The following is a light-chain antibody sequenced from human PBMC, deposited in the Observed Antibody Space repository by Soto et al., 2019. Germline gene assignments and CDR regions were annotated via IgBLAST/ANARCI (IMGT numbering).Light chain of an antibody. Sequence: QSALTRPASASGAPGQSGPITRTGTSSDVGGYKYVSWYQQHPGKAPKVMIYEVSKRPSGVPDRFSGSKSGNTASLTVSGLQAEDEADYYCSSYAGSDLYVFGSGTKVTVL. CDR2: EVS. J-gene: IGLJ1*01. CDR1: SSDVGGYKY. CDR3: SSYAGSDLYV. V-gene: IGLV2-8*01.